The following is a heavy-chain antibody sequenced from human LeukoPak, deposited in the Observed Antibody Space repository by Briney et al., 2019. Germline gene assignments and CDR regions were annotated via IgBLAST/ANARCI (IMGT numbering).Heavy chain of an antibody. D-gene: IGHD2-21*02. V-gene: IGHV4-4*07. Sequence: SETLSLTCTVSGGSISSYYWGWIRQPAGKGLEWIGRIYTSGSTNYNPSLKSRVTMSVDTSKNQFSLKVSSVTAADTAVYYCARSVVVTAKYDYWGQGTLVTVSS. J-gene: IGHJ4*02. CDR1: GGSISSYY. CDR2: IYTSGST. CDR3: ARSVVVTAKYDY.